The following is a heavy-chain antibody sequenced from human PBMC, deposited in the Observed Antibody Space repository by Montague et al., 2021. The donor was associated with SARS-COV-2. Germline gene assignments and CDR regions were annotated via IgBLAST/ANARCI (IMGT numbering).Heavy chain of an antibody. V-gene: IGHV6-1*01. CDR3: ARQDTSGWLTFDY. CDR1: GDSVSSSTVA. CDR2: TYFRSSFYN. D-gene: IGHD6-19*01. J-gene: IGHJ4*02. Sequence: CASSGDSVSSSTVAWNWLRQSPSRGPEWLGRTYFRSSFYNDYALSVKSRLNIQPDSAKNQFSLQLTSVTPEDTAIYYCARQDTSGWLTFDYWGQGILVTVSS.